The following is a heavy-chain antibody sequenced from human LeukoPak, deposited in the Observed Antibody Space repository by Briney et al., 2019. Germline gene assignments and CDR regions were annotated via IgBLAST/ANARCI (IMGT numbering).Heavy chain of an antibody. D-gene: IGHD2-2*01. Sequence: SETLSLTCTVSGGSISSADYYWTWIRQPPGKGLEWIGYYNSSLLSRVTISADRSKNQFSLNLTSVTAADTAIYYCARVYCSSNSCYLDYWSQGTLVTVSS. CDR3: ARVYCSSNSCYLDY. V-gene: IGHV4-30-2*01. CDR1: GGSISSADYY. J-gene: IGHJ4*02.